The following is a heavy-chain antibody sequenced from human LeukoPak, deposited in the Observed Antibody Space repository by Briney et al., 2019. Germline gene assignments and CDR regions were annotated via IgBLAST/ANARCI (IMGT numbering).Heavy chain of an antibody. Sequence: SETLSLTCTVSGGSISSSSYYWGRIRQPPGKGLEWIGSIYYSGSTYYNPSLKSRVTISVDTSKNQFSLKLSSVTAADTAVYYCARSVVDIVDLVGVFDYWGQGTLVTVSS. V-gene: IGHV4-39*01. D-gene: IGHD2-15*01. CDR2: IYYSGST. CDR3: ARSVVDIVDLVGVFDY. CDR1: GGSISSSSYY. J-gene: IGHJ4*02.